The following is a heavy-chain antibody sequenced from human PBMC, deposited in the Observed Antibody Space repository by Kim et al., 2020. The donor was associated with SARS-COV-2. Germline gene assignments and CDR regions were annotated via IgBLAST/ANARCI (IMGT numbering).Heavy chain of an antibody. CDR1: GYTFTSYG. CDR2: ISAYNGNT. CDR3: AREPTPIWFGELSLNWFDP. V-gene: IGHV1-18*01. D-gene: IGHD3-10*01. J-gene: IGHJ5*02. Sequence: ASVKVSCKASGYTFTSYGISWVRQAPGQGLEWMGWISAYNGNTNYAQKLQGRVTMTTDTSTSTAYMELRSLRSDDTAVYYCAREPTPIWFGELSLNWFDPWGQGTLVTVSS.